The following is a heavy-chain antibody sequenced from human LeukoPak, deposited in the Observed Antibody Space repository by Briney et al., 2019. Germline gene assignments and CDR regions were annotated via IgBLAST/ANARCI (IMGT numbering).Heavy chain of an antibody. CDR1: GGSISSYY. D-gene: IGHD4-17*01. CDR3: ARDVSGDGPGYFQH. Sequence: SETLSLTCTVSGGSISSYYWSWIRQPPGKGLEWIGYIYYSGSTYYNPSLKSRVTISVGTSKNQFSLKLSSVTAADTAVYYCARDVSGDGPGYFQHWGQGTLVTVSS. J-gene: IGHJ1*01. CDR2: IYYSGST. V-gene: IGHV4-59*12.